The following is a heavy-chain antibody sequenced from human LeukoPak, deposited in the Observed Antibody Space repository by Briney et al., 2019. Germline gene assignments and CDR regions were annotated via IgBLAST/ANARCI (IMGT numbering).Heavy chain of an antibody. Sequence: PSETLSLTCTVSGYSISSHYYWGWIRQPPGKGVEWIGTIYHSGSTYYNPSLKSRVTISVDTSKNQFSLKLSSVTAADTAVYYCATTTIRLGYWGQGTLVTVSS. J-gene: IGHJ4*02. V-gene: IGHV4-38-2*02. D-gene: IGHD1-26*01. CDR1: GYSISSHYY. CDR2: IYHSGST. CDR3: ATTTIRLGY.